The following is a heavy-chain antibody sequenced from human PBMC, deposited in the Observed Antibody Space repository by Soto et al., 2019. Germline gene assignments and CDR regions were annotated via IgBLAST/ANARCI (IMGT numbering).Heavy chain of an antibody. V-gene: IGHV4-4*02. D-gene: IGHD4-4*01. CDR3: ARLTDYSNYAPNWFDP. CDR1: GGSISSSNW. Sequence: SETLSLTCAVSGGSISSSNWWSWVRQPPGKGLEWIGEIYHSGSTNYNPSLKSRVTISVDKSKNQFSLKLGSVTAADTAVYYCARLTDYSNYAPNWFDPWGQGTLVTVSS. CDR2: IYHSGST. J-gene: IGHJ5*02.